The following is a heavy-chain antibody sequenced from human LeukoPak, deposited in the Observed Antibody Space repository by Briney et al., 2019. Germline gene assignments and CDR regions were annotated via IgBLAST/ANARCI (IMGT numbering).Heavy chain of an antibody. CDR3: ARGLVVPAAMEDYYYGMDV. J-gene: IGHJ6*02. CDR2: INHSGST. Sequence: NPSETLSLTCAVYGGSFSGYYWSWIRQPPGKGLEWIGEINHSGSTNYNPSLKSRVTISIDTSKNQFSLKLSSVTAADTAVYYCARGLVVPAAMEDYYYGMDVWGQGTTVTVSS. V-gene: IGHV4-34*01. CDR1: GGSFSGYY. D-gene: IGHD2-2*01.